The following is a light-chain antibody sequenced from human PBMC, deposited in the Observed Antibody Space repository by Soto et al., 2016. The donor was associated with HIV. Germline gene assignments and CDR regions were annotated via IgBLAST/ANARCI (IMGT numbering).Light chain of an antibody. Sequence: SYELTQPPSVSVAPGKTARITCGGNKIGSKSVHWYQQKPGQAPVLVVYDDSDRPSGIPERFSGSNSGNTATLTISRVEAGDEADYYCQVWDGSRDHVVFGGGTRLTVL. J-gene: IGLJ2*01. V-gene: IGLV3-21*03. CDR2: DDS. CDR1: KIGSKS. CDR3: QVWDGSRDHVV.